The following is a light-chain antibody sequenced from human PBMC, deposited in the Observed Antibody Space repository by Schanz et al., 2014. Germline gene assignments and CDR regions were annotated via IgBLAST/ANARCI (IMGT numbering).Light chain of an antibody. CDR3: WSYAGSSDV. CDR2: DVS. CDR1: SSDIGDYNL. V-gene: IGLV2-23*02. Sequence: QSALTQPASVSGSPGQSITISCTGTSSDIGDYNLVSWYQQHPGKAPKLMIYDVSDRPSGVSNRFSGSKSGNTASLTISGXXAEDESDYYCWSYAGSSDVFGPGTKLTVL. J-gene: IGLJ1*01.